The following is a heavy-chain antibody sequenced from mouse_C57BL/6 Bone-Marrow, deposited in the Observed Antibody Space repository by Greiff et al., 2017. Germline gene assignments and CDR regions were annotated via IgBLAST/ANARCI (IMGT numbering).Heavy chain of an antibody. CDR1: GFTFSDYG. CDR2: IRRGSSTI. D-gene: IGHD2-1*01. Sequence: VQLKQSGGGLVKPGGSLKLSCAASGFTFSDYGMHWVRQAPGKGLEWVAYIRRGSSTINYADTVKGRFTISGDNAKNTLFLQMTRLRSEDTAMYYCARRDGNYSWFDYWGQGTLVTVSA. J-gene: IGHJ3*01. V-gene: IGHV5-17*01. CDR3: ARRDGNYSWFDY.